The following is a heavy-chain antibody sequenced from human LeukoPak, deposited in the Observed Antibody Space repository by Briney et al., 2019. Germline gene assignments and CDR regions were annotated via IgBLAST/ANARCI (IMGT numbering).Heavy chain of an antibody. CDR1: GFTFSSYA. Sequence: PGGSPRLSCAASGFTFSSYAMNWVRHPPGQGPDPLPAVRDGDAGTSYADSVKGRFTISRDNSKNTLYLQMNSLRADDTAVYYCAKNRGGSYYSGSDYWGQGTLVTVSS. D-gene: IGHD1-26*01. J-gene: IGHJ4*02. CDR2: VRDGDAGT. V-gene: IGHV3-23*01. CDR3: AKNRGGSYYSGSDY.